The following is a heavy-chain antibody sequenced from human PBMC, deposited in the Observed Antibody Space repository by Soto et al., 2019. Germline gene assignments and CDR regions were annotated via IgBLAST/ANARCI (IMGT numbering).Heavy chain of an antibody. CDR3: ARWTEAYYYDSSGYPDY. D-gene: IGHD3-22*01. CDR2: IYPGDSDT. V-gene: IGHV5-51*01. Sequence: LGESLKISCKGSGYSFTSYWIGWVRQMPGKGLEWMGIIYPGDSDTRYSPSFQGQVTISADKSISTAYLQWSSLKASDTAMYYCARWTEAYYYDSSGYPDYWGQGTLVTVSS. CDR1: GYSFTSYW. J-gene: IGHJ4*02.